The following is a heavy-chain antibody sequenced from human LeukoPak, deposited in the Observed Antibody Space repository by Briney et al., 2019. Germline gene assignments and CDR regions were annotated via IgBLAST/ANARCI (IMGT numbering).Heavy chain of an antibody. Sequence: GGSLRLSCAASGFTFSFYGMSWVRQAPGKGLEWVSAISGSGGSTYYADSVKGRFTISRDNSKNTPYLQMNSLRAEDTAVYYCAKDARDIIVVPSAIPDYWGQGTLVTVSS. CDR3: AKDARDIIVVPSAIPDY. J-gene: IGHJ4*02. CDR1: GFTFSFYG. CDR2: ISGSGGST. D-gene: IGHD2-2*01. V-gene: IGHV3-23*01.